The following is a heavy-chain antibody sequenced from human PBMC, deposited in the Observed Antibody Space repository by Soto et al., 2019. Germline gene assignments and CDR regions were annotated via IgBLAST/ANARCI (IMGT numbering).Heavy chain of an antibody. CDR1: GFTFSSYA. V-gene: IGHV3-30-3*01. J-gene: IGHJ2*01. CDR2: ISYDGSNK. Sequence: GGSLRLSCAASGFTFSSYAMHWVRQAPGKGLEWVAVISYDGSNKYYADSVKGRFTISRDNSKNTLYLQMNSLRAEDTAVYYCARDSGDNWNYNWYFDLWGRGTLVTVSS. CDR3: ARDSGDNWNYNWYFDL. D-gene: IGHD1-7*01.